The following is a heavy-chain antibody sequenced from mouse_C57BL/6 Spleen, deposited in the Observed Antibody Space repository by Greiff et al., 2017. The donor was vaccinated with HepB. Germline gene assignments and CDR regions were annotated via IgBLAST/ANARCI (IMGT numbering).Heavy chain of an antibody. D-gene: IGHD2-5*01. CDR3: ARSGSNYGYWYFDV. J-gene: IGHJ1*03. V-gene: IGHV1-66*01. Sequence: QVQLKESGPELVKPGASVKISCKASGYSFTSYYIHWVKQRPGQGLEWIGWIYPGSGNTKYNEKFKGKATLTADTSSSTAYMQLSSLTSEDSAVYYCARSGSNYGYWYFDVWGTGTTVTVSS. CDR1: GYSFTSYY. CDR2: IYPGSGNT.